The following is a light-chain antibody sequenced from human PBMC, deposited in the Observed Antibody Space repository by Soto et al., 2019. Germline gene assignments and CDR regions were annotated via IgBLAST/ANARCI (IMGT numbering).Light chain of an antibody. CDR2: DAS. V-gene: IGKV3-11*01. CDR3: QQRSNWPPGYT. CDR1: QSVSRY. Sequence: EIVLTQSPATLSLSPGERATLSCRASQSVSRYLAWYQQKPGQAPRLLIYDASSRATCIPARFSGSGSGTDFTLTISSLEPEDFAVYYCQQRSNWPPGYTFGQGTKLEIK. J-gene: IGKJ2*01.